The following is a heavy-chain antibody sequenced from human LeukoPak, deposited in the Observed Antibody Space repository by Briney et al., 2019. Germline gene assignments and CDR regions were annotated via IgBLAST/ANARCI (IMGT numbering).Heavy chain of an antibody. J-gene: IGHJ4*02. CDR1: GFTFSSYA. V-gene: IGHV3-64*01. Sequence: GESLRLSCAASGFTFSSYAMHWVRQAPGKGLEYVSAISSNGGSTYYANSVKGRFTISRDNSKNTLYLQMGSLRAEDMAVYYCATVQLERQGSFDYWGQGTLVTVSS. CDR2: ISSNGGST. CDR3: ATVQLERQGSFDY. D-gene: IGHD1-1*01.